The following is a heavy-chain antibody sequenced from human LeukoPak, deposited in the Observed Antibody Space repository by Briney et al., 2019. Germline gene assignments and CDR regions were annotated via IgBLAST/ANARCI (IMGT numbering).Heavy chain of an antibody. V-gene: IGHV4-4*07. CDR3: ARNNYDFWSGSPFDY. CDR1: SGSISSYY. D-gene: IGHD3-3*01. CDR2: IYTSGST. J-gene: IGHJ4*02. Sequence: SETLSLTCTVSSGSISSYYWSWIRQPAGKGLEWIGRIYTSGSTNYNPSLKSRVTMSVDTSKNQFSLKLSSVTAADTAVYYCARNNYDFWSGSPFDYWGQGTLVTVSS.